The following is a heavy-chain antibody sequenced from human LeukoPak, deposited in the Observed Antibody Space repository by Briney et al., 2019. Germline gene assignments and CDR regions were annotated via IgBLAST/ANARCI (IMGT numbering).Heavy chain of an antibody. J-gene: IGHJ4*02. V-gene: IGHV3-33*01. CDR3: ARDIRSSWYDY. D-gene: IGHD6-13*01. CDR1: GFSFSNYG. Sequence: GRSLRLSCAASGFSFSNYGMHWVRQAPDKGLEWVAVVWYDGSRKFYADSVKGRFTISRDNSQNTVSLQMNSLRAEDTAVYWCARDIRSSWYDYWGLGTLVTVSS. CDR2: VWYDGSRK.